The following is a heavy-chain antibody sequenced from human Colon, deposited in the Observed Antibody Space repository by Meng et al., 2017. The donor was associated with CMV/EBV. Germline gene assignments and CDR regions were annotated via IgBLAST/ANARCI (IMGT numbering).Heavy chain of an antibody. V-gene: IGHV4-59*11. CDR2: VYYSGSA. Sequence: SETLSLTCTVSGDSLRSHYWSWIRQSPGKGLEWMGYVYYSGSATYSDSLRSRITIAVDMPKNQVSLNLRSVTAADTALYYCAREVGQQWLAVDYWGQGTLVTVSS. CDR3: AREVGQQWLAVDY. CDR1: GDSLRSHY. D-gene: IGHD6-19*01. J-gene: IGHJ4*02.